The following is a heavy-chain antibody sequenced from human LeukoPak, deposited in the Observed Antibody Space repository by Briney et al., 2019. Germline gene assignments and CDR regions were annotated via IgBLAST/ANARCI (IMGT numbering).Heavy chain of an antibody. D-gene: IGHD5-18*01. CDR3: ARLPLDTAMANFDY. V-gene: IGHV1-69*04. CDR2: IIPIFGIA. CDR1: GGTFSSYA. J-gene: IGHJ4*02. Sequence: SVKVSCKASGGTFSSYAISWVRQAPGQGLEWMGRIIPIFGIANYAQKFQGRVTITADKSTSTAYMELSSLRSEDTAVYYCARLPLDTAMANFDYWGQGTLVTVSS.